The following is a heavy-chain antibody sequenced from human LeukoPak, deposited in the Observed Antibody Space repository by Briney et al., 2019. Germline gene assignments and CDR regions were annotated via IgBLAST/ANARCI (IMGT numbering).Heavy chain of an antibody. CDR2: IYYSGST. CDR1: GGSIGSSTYY. D-gene: IGHD3-10*01. Sequence: SETLSLTCNVSGGSIGSSTYYWGWIRQPPGKGLEWIGSIYYSGSTYYNTSLKSRVTISADTSKNQFSLKLSSVTAADTAVYYCARSGHGSGSYYKGHAFDIWGQGTMVTVSS. CDR3: ARSGHGSGSYYKGHAFDI. J-gene: IGHJ3*02. V-gene: IGHV4-39*07.